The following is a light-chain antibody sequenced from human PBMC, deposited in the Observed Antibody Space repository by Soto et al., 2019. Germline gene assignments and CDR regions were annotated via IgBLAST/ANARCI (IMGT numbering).Light chain of an antibody. CDR1: QSVRSSY. Sequence: EIVLTQSPDTLSLSPGESATLSFRASQSVRSSYLAWYQQAPGQTPRLLIYAASSRATGIPDRFSGSGSGTDFTLTISRLEPEDFAVYYCQQHGTSGTFGQGTKVDIK. V-gene: IGKV3-20*01. CDR2: AAS. J-gene: IGKJ1*01. CDR3: QQHGTSGT.